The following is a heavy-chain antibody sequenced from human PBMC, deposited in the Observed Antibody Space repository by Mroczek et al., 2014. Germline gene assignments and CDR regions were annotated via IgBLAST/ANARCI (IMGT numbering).Heavy chain of an antibody. CDR2: ICSSGYT. J-gene: IGHJ4*02. Sequence: QVQLVQSGPGLVKPSETLSLTCTVSGGSISNYCWNWIRQPAGKGLEWIGHICSSGYTNYNPSLKSRLTLSVDTSKNEFSLKLSSVTAADTAVYFCARSQVGNTIFDYWGLGTLVTVSS. CDR3: ARSQVGNTIFDY. V-gene: IGHV4-4*07. CDR1: GGSISNYC. D-gene: IGHD1-26*01.